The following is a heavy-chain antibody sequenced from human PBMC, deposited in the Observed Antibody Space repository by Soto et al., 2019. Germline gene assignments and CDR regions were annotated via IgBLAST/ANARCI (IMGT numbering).Heavy chain of an antibody. CDR1: GCSISSGGYY. V-gene: IGHV4-31*03. CDR2: IYYSGST. D-gene: IGHD3-9*01. J-gene: IGHJ4*02. Sequence: SETLSLTCTVSGCSISSGGYYWSWIRQHPGKGLEWIGYIYYSGSTYYNPSLKSRVTISVDTSKNQFSLKLSSVTAADTAVYYCARSNYDILTGYSRYFDYWGQGTLVTVS. CDR3: ARSNYDILTGYSRYFDY.